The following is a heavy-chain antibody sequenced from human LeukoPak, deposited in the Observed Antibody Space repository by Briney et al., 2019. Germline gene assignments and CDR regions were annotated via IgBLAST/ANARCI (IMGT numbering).Heavy chain of an antibody. CDR1: GFTFSSYA. V-gene: IGHV3-23*01. CDR2: ISGSGGST. J-gene: IGHJ4*02. CDR3: AKGGYDFWSGLFM. D-gene: IGHD3-3*01. Sequence: PGGSLRLSCAASGFTFSSYAMSWVRQAPGKVLACVSAISGSGGSTYYADSVKGRFTISRDNSKNTLYLQMNSLRAEDTAVYYCAKGGYDFWSGLFMWGQGTLVTVSS.